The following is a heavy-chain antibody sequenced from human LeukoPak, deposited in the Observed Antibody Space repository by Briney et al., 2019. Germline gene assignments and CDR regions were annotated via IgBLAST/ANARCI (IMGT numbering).Heavy chain of an antibody. D-gene: IGHD6-13*01. J-gene: IGHJ4*02. CDR3: ARDLYSSSWLNYFDY. V-gene: IGHV4-59*01. CDR1: GGSISSYY. Sequence: SETLSLTCTVSGGSISSYYWSWIRQPPGKGLEWIGYIYYSGSTNYNPSLKSRVTISVDTSKNQFSPKLSSVTAADTAVYYCARDLYSSSWLNYFDYWGQGTLVTVSS. CDR2: IYYSGST.